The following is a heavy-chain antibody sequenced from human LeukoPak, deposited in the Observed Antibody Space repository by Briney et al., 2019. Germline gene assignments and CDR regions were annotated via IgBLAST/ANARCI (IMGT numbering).Heavy chain of an antibody. J-gene: IGHJ4*02. CDR3: ARDHAGTQVDY. CDR2: INPNSGGT. CDR1: GGTFSSYA. D-gene: IGHD6-13*01. Sequence: ASVKVSCKASGGTFSSYAISWVRQAPGQGLEWMEWINPNSGGTNYAQKFQGRVTMTRDTSISTAYMELSRLRSDDTAVYYCARDHAGTQVDYWGQGTLVTVSS. V-gene: IGHV1-2*02.